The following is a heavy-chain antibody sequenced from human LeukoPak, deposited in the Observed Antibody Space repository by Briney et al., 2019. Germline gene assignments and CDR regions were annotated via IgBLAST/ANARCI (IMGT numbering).Heavy chain of an antibody. J-gene: IGHJ4*02. Sequence: SVKVSCKASGYTFTSYDINWVRQATGQGLEWMGGIIPIFGTANYAQKFQGRVTITADESTSTAYMELSSLRSEDTAVCYCAKDMDVGGYGSGSYFDYWGQGTLVTVSS. CDR3: AKDMDVGGYGSGSYFDY. V-gene: IGHV1-69*13. CDR1: GYTFTSYD. D-gene: IGHD3-10*01. CDR2: IIPIFGTA.